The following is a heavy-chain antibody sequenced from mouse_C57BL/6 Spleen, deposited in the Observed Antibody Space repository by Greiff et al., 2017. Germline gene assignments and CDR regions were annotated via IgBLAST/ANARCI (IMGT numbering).Heavy chain of an antibody. V-gene: IGHV1-54*01. J-gene: IGHJ3*01. CDR1: GYAFTNYL. D-gene: IGHD2-3*01. CDR3: ACHDGSSFAY. Sequence: VQLQESGAELVRPGTSVKVSCKASGYAFTNYLIEWVKQRPGQGLEWIGVINPGSGGTNYNEKFKGKATLTADKSSSTAYMQLSSLTSEDSAVYFCACHDGSSFAYWGQGTLVTVSA. CDR2: INPGSGGT.